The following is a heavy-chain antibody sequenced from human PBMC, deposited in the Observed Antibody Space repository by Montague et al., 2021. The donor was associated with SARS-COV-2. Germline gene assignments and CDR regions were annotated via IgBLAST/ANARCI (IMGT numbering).Heavy chain of an antibody. J-gene: IGHJ6*02. V-gene: IGHV4-61*02. CDR3: AGGPAATYYYGMDV. CDR2: IYTSGNT. Sequence: TLSLTCTVSGGSISSGSYYWSWIRQPAGKGLEWIGRIYTSGNTNYNPSLKSRVTISVDTSKNQFSLKLSSVTAADTAVYYCAGGPAATYYYGMDVRGQGTTVTVSS. CDR1: GGSISSGSYY. D-gene: IGHD2-15*01.